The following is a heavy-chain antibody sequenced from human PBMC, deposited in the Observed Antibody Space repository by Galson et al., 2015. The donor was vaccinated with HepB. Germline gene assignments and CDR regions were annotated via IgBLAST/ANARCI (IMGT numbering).Heavy chain of an antibody. J-gene: IGHJ4*02. D-gene: IGHD3-22*01. V-gene: IGHV3-30-3*01. CDR2: ISYDGSNK. CDR1: GFTFSSYA. Sequence: SLRLSCAASGFTFSSYAMHWVRQAPGKGLEWVAVISYDGSNKYYADSVKGRFTISRDNSKNTLYLQMNSLRAEDTAVYYCARVWPDYYDSSGLGYWGQGTLVTVSS. CDR3: ARVWPDYYDSSGLGY.